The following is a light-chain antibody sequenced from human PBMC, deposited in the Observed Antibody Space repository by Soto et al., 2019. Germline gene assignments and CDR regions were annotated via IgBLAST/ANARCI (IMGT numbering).Light chain of an antibody. J-gene: IGKJ4*01. Sequence: DIVMTQSPATLSVSPGETATLSCRASQSVAFHLAWYQQKPGQGPRLLIYGAFTRATGIPARFSGSGSGTEVTLTISSLQSEDFAVYYCQQYKKWPPLTFGGGTKVEIK. CDR3: QQYKKWPPLT. CDR2: GAF. V-gene: IGKV3-15*01. CDR1: QSVAFH.